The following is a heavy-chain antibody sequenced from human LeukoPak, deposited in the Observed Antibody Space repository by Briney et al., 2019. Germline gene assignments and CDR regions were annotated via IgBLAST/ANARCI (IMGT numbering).Heavy chain of an antibody. D-gene: IGHD6-19*01. CDR3: ARALAVTGRGPRDFDF. V-gene: IGHV1-18*01. CDR1: NYTFTDYG. Sequence: VASVKVSCKASNYTFTDYGIAWVRQAPGQGLEWVGWVSAFNGHTFYAQKFQGRITMTTDTSTSTAHMELRSLTSDDTAVYYCARALAVTGRGPRDFDFWGQGTLVTVSS. J-gene: IGHJ4*02. CDR2: VSAFNGHT.